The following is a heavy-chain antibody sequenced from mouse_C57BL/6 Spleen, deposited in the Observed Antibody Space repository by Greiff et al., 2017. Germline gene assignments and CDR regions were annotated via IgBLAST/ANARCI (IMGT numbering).Heavy chain of an antibody. Sequence: VQLQQPGAELVMPGASVKLSCKASGYTFTSYWMHWVKQRPGQGLEWIGEIDPSDSYTNYNQKFKGKSTLTVDKSSSTAYMQLSSLTSEDSAVYYCAITTVVARYYFDYWGQGTTLTVSS. CDR2: IDPSDSYT. CDR1: GYTFTSYW. CDR3: AITTVVARYYFDY. J-gene: IGHJ2*01. V-gene: IGHV1-69*01. D-gene: IGHD1-1*01.